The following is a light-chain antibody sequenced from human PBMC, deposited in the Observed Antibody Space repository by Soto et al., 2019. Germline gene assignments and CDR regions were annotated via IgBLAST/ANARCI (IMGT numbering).Light chain of an antibody. CDR1: QVISTS. J-gene: IGKJ5*01. CDR3: QQLFDSPIT. CDR2: AAS. Sequence: DIQLTQSPSSLSASKGATVTITCRASQVISTSLAWYQVKPGKAPKLLIYAASTLESGVPSRFSATVSGTEFSLTITSLQPEDFATYYCQQLFDSPITFGQGTRLEIK. V-gene: IGKV1-9*01.